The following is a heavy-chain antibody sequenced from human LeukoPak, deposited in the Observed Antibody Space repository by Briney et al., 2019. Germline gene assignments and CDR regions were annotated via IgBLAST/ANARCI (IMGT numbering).Heavy chain of an antibody. D-gene: IGHD1-26*01. V-gene: IGHV4-34*01. Sequence: SETLSLTCAVYGGSFSGYYWSWIRQPPGKGLEWSGEINHSGSTNYNPSLKSRVTISVDTSKNQFSLKLSSVTAADTAVYYCARVDSGSYLGDYWGQGTLVTVSS. CDR1: GGSFSGYY. J-gene: IGHJ4*02. CDR3: ARVDSGSYLGDY. CDR2: INHSGST.